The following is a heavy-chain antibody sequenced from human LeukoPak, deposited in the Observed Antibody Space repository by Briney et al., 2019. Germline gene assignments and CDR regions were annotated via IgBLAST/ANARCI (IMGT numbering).Heavy chain of an antibody. V-gene: IGHV3-23*01. CDR3: SKDTEQGGGYCSGGSCSDGGY. CDR1: GFTFSSYA. J-gene: IGHJ4*02. Sequence: PGGSLRLSCAASGFTFSSYAMNWVRQAPGKGLEWVAAISGSGGSRYYADSVNGGFIITRDNSRHTLYLQANSQTAEHRDGYDLSKDTEQGGGYCSGGSCSDGGYWGQGTLVTVSS. CDR2: ISGSGGSR. D-gene: IGHD2-15*01.